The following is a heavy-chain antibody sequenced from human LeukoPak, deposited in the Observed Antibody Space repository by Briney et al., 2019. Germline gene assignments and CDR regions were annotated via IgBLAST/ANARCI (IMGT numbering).Heavy chain of an antibody. Sequence: PSETLSLTCTVSGASISSSRSFWGWIRQPPGKGLEWIVSIFSGGNTYYNPSLNSRVSISIDTSKNQFSLRLSSVTAADTAFYFCARPQLGSSAGYVDYWGQGILVTVSS. CDR3: ARPQLGSSAGYVDY. V-gene: IGHV4-39*01. D-gene: IGHD1-1*01. CDR2: IFSGGNT. J-gene: IGHJ4*02. CDR1: GASISSSRSF.